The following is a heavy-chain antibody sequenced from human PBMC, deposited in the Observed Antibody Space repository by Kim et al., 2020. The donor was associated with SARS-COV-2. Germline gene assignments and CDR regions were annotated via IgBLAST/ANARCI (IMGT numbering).Heavy chain of an antibody. CDR2: IWYDGSNK. CDR3: ARDLRVYCSGGSCPFDP. Sequence: GGSLRLSCAASGFTFSNYGIHWVRQAPGKGLEWVAVIWYDGSNKYYADSVKGRFTISRDSSQNTLYLQMNSLRAEDTAVYYCARDLRVYCSGGSCPFDPWGQGTLVTVSS. V-gene: IGHV3-33*01. D-gene: IGHD2-15*01. J-gene: IGHJ5*02. CDR1: GFTFSNYG.